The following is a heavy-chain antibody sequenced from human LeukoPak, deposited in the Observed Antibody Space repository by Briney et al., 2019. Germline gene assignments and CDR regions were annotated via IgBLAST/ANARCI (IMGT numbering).Heavy chain of an antibody. CDR1: GFTFSSYA. V-gene: IGHV3-64D*06. CDR2: ISSNGGST. D-gene: IGHD5-12*01. CDR3: VKDVDIVATNFDY. J-gene: IGHJ4*02. Sequence: GGSLRLSCSASGFTFSSYAMHWVRQAPGKGREYVSAISSNGGSTYYAHSVKGRFTIYRDNSKNTLYLQMSSLRAEDTAVYYCVKDVDIVATNFDYWGQGTLVTVSS.